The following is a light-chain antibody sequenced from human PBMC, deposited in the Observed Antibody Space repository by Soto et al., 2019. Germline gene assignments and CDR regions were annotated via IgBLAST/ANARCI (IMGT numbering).Light chain of an antibody. CDR2: GAS. CDR1: QSVSSSY. Sequence: EIVLTQSPGTLSLSPGERATLSCRASQSVSSSYLAWYQQKPGQAPRLLIYGASSRATGIPDRFSGSGSGTDFTLTISRLEPEDFAVYYCQQYGSSPWTFRQGTKGEIK. CDR3: QQYGSSPWT. J-gene: IGKJ1*01. V-gene: IGKV3-20*01.